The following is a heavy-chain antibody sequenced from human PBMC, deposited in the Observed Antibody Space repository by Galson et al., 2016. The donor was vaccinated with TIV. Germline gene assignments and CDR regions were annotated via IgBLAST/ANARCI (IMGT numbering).Heavy chain of an antibody. CDR1: EDTFSNHA. Sequence: SVKVSCKASEDTFSNHAISWARQAPGQGLEWMGRIVPIFRTPTYAQKFQVRVTLTADESTSTAYMELSNLRSEDTAVYYCAREMYFYDSSRKGDAFDVWGQGSMVTVSS. D-gene: IGHD3-22*01. CDR2: IVPIFRTP. CDR3: AREMYFYDSSRKGDAFDV. V-gene: IGHV1-69*13. J-gene: IGHJ3*01.